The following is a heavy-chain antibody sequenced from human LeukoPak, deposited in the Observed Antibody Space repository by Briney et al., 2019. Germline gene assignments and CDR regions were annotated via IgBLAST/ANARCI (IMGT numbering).Heavy chain of an antibody. V-gene: IGHV1-69*06. CDR2: IIPIFGTA. CDR1: GGTFSSYA. Sequence: SVKVSCKASGGTFSSYAISWVRQAPGQGLEWMGGIIPIFGTANYAQKFQGRVTITADKSTSTAYMELSSLRSEDTAVYYCARAGPPAYYDSSGYYDYWGQGTLVTVSS. D-gene: IGHD3-22*01. J-gene: IGHJ4*02. CDR3: ARAGPPAYYDSSGYYDY.